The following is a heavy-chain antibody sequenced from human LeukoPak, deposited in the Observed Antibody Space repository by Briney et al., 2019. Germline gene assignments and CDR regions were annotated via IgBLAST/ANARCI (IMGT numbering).Heavy chain of an antibody. Sequence: GGSLRLSCAASGFTFSNYYMSWIRQAPGKGLEWVSYISSSGSTIYYADSVKGRFTISRDNAKNSLYLQMNSLRAEDTAVYYCARVPRYYDILTGYYALYYFDYWGQGTLVTVSS. V-gene: IGHV3-11*04. CDR3: ARVPRYYDILTGYYALYYFDY. CDR2: ISSSGSTI. CDR1: GFTFSNYY. J-gene: IGHJ4*02. D-gene: IGHD3-9*01.